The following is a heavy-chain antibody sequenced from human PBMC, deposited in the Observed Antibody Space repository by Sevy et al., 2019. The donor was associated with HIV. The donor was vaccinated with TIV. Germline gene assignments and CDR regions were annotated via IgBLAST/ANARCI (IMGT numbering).Heavy chain of an antibody. CDR1: GFTFSNYA. Sequence: GGSLRLSCAAFGFTFSNYAMNWVRQAPGKGLEWVSAISGSGGTIYYADSVKGRFTISRDNSKKTLYLQMSTLRAEDTALYYCARGLKYYFDSSGYSGDAFDIWGQGTLVTVSS. D-gene: IGHD3-22*01. V-gene: IGHV3-23*01. J-gene: IGHJ3*02. CDR3: ARGLKYYFDSSGYSGDAFDI. CDR2: ISGSGGTI.